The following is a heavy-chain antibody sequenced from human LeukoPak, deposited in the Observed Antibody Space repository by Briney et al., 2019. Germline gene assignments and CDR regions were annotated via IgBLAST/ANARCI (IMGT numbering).Heavy chain of an antibody. CDR2: ISSNGDSP. CDR1: GFTFSNYA. D-gene: IGHD5-12*01. Sequence: GESLRLSCAASGFTFSNYAMHWVRQAPGKGLEYVSAISSNGDSPYYANSMKGRFTISRDNSKNTLYLQMGSLRAEDMAVYYCARADSGPSFPPDYWGQGTLVTVSS. J-gene: IGHJ4*02. V-gene: IGHV3-64*01. CDR3: ARADSGPSFPPDY.